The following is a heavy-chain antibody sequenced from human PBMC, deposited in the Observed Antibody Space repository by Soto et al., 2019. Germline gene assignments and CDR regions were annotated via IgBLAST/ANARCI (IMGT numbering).Heavy chain of an antibody. Sequence: SVKDSCKASAYSFTNNYNTWVRQATGQGLEWMGWMNPGSGDTGYAQKLQGRVTMTRNISIATAYMELSSLRSEDTAIYYCPRMASFGSLIWFDPRGQAALVTVSS. V-gene: IGHV1-8*01. CDR2: MNPGSGDT. CDR1: AYSFTNNY. J-gene: IGHJ5*02. CDR3: PRMASFGSLIWFDP. D-gene: IGHD5-18*01.